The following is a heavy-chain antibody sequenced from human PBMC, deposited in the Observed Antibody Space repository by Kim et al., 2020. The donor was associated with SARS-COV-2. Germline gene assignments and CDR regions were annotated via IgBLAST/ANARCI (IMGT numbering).Heavy chain of an antibody. CDR3: TKPRAWANTFDV. J-gene: IGHJ3*01. Sequence: TYFNPSLRTRLTMSQDTSKNQFSRRLSSGTAADTAVYYCTKPRAWANTFDVWGRGTMVTVSS. V-gene: IGHV4-59*04. D-gene: IGHD2-8*01. CDR2: T.